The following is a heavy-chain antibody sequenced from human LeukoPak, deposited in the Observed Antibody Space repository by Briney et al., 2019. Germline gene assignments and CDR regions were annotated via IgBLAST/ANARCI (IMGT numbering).Heavy chain of an antibody. V-gene: IGHV1-2*02. CDR1: GYTFTGYY. CDR2: INPNSGGT. CDR3: AALVAEDGDFDY. D-gene: IGHD4-17*01. Sequence: ASVKVSCKASGYTFTGYYMHWVRQAPGQGLEWMGWINPNSGGTNYAQKFQGRVTITRDMSTSTAYMELSSLRSEDTAVYYCAALVAEDGDFDYWGQGTLVTVSS. J-gene: IGHJ4*02.